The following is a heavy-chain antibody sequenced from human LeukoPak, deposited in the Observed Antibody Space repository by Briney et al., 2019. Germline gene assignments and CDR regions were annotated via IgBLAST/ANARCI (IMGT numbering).Heavy chain of an antibody. Sequence: SETLSLTCTVSGGSISSGGYYWSWVRQHPGKGLEWIGYIYYSGSTYYNPSLKSRVTISVDTSKNQFSLKLSSVTAADTAVYYCARGGAPIRFDPWGQGTLVTVSS. V-gene: IGHV4-31*03. CDR2: IYYSGST. CDR1: GGSISSGGYY. J-gene: IGHJ5*02. D-gene: IGHD1-26*01. CDR3: ARGGAPIRFDP.